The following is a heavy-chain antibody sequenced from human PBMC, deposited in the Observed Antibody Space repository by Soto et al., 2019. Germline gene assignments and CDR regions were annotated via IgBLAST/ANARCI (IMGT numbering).Heavy chain of an antibody. CDR1: GFTLAELS. CDR3: ATPYCSSTSCYPGYFDY. V-gene: IGHV1-24*01. CDR2: FDPEDGET. D-gene: IGHD2-2*01. J-gene: IGHJ4*02. Sequence: GASVKVCCKVSGFTLAELSMYWARHAPGKGLEWMGGFDPEDGETIYAQKFQGRVTMTEDTSTDTAYMELSSLRSEDTAVYYCATPYCSSTSCYPGYFDYWGQGTLVTVSS.